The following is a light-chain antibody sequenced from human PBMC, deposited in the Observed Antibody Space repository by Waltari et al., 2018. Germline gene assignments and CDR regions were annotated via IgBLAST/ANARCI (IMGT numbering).Light chain of an antibody. CDR2: RNN. J-gene: IGLJ1*01. CDR1: SPNIRSNY. CDR3: AAWDDSLSGYV. V-gene: IGLV1-47*01. Sequence: QSVLTQPPSASGTPGQRATISCSGSSPNIRSNYVYSYQQPPGTAPKLLIYRNNQRPSGVPDRFSGSKSGTSASLAISGLRSEDEADYYCAAWDDSLSGYVFGTGTKVTVL.